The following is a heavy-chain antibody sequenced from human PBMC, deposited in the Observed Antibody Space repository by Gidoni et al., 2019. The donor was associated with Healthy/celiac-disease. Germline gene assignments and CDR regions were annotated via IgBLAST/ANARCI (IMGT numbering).Heavy chain of an antibody. V-gene: IGHV4-34*01. CDR1: GGSFSGYY. J-gene: IGHJ6*03. CDR2: INHSGST. CDR3: AREGDYVWGSYRYTDSGYYYYMDV. Sequence: QVQLQQWGAGLLKPSETLSLTCAVYGGSFSGYYWSWLLPPPGKGLEWIGEINHSGSTHYNPSLKSRVTISVDTSKNQFSLKLSSVTAADTAVYYCAREGDYVWGSYRYTDSGYYYYMDVWGKGTTVTVSS. D-gene: IGHD3-16*02.